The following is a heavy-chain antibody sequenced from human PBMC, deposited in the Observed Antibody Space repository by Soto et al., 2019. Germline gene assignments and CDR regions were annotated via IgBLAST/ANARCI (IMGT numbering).Heavy chain of an antibody. CDR2: INHTGGT. J-gene: IGHJ5*02. V-gene: IGHV4-34*01. CDR3: ATRITVFGLLIPPFDP. Sequence: SETLSLTCAVYGGSVNGYYWNWIRQPPGKGLEWIGEINHTGGTHYNPSLKGRVTMSVDTSKNQFSLRLSSVTAADTAIYYCATRITVFGLLIPPFDPWGQGTQVTVSS. CDR1: GGSVNGYY. D-gene: IGHD3-3*01.